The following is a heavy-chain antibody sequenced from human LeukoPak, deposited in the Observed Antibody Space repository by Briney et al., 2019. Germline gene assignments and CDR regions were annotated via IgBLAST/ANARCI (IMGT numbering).Heavy chain of an antibody. Sequence: ASVKVSCKASGYTFTSYGISWVRQAPGQGLEWMGWISAYNGNTNYAQKLQGRVTMTTDTSTSTAYMELRSLRSDDTAVYHCARDDFWTQRPGFYYWGQGTLVTVSS. D-gene: IGHD3-3*01. J-gene: IGHJ4*02. CDR3: ARDDFWTQRPGFYY. CDR1: GYTFTSYG. CDR2: ISAYNGNT. V-gene: IGHV1-18*01.